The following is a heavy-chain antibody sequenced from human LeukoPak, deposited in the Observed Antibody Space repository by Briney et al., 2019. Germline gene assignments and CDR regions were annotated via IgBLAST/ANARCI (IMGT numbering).Heavy chain of an antibody. D-gene: IGHD3-10*01. Sequence: GSSVKVSCKASGGTFSSYAISWVRQAPGQGLEWMGGIIPIFGTENYAQKFQGRVTITTDESTSTAYMELSSLRSEDTAVYYCARGITMVRGVINLYYYYYMDVWGKGTTVTVSS. CDR2: IIPIFGTE. CDR1: GGTFSSYA. J-gene: IGHJ6*03. V-gene: IGHV1-69*05. CDR3: ARGITMVRGVINLYYYYYMDV.